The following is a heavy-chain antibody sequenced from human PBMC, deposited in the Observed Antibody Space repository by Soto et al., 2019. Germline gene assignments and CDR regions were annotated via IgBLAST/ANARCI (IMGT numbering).Heavy chain of an antibody. CDR1: GFTFSSYA. Sequence: EVQLVESGGGLVQPGGSLRLSCAASGFTFSSYAMHWVRQAPGKGLEYVSAISSNGGSTYYAYSVKGRFTISRDNSKNTLYLQMGRLRGEDVAVYYFARDRCTNGGCYRSTDDFDIWGQGTMVTVSS. D-gene: IGHD2-8*01. V-gene: IGHV3-64*01. J-gene: IGHJ3*02. CDR2: ISSNGGST. CDR3: ARDRCTNGGCYRSTDDFDI.